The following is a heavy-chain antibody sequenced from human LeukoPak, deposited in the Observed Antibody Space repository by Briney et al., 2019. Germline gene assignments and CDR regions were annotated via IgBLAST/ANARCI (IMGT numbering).Heavy chain of an antibody. CDR2: ISSSSSYI. CDR3: ARDRPSN. J-gene: IGHJ4*02. V-gene: IGHV3-21*01. Sequence: GGSLRLSCAASGFTFSSYSMNWVRQAPGKGLEWVSSISSSSSYIYYVDSVKGRFTISRDNAKNSLYLQMNSLRAEDTAVYYCARDRPSNWGQGTLVTVSS. CDR1: GFTFSSYS.